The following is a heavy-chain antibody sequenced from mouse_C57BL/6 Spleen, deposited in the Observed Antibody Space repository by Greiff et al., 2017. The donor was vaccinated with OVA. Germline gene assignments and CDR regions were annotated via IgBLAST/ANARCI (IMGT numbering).Heavy chain of an antibody. J-gene: IGHJ4*01. CDR1: GYTFTSYD. CDR3: ARGGSSYAMDY. V-gene: IGHV1-85*01. CDR2: IYPRDGST. Sequence: QVHVKQSGPELVKPGASVKLSCKASGYTFTSYDINWVKQRPGQGLEWIGWIYPRDGSTKYNEKFTGKATLTVDTSSSTSYKELDRLTSEDSAVYFCARGGSSYAMDYWGQGTSVTVSS. D-gene: IGHD1-1*01.